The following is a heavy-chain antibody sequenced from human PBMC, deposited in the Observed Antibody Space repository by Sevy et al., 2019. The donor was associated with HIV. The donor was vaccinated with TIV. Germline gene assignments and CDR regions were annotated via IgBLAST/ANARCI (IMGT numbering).Heavy chain of an antibody. J-gene: IGHJ5*02. V-gene: IGHV1-18*01. CDR2: IGAYNGNT. Sequence: ASVKVSCKASGYTFTNYGISWVRQAPGQGLEWMGWIGAYNGNTNYAQKLQGRVTLTTDTSTSTAYMDLRSLRSDDTAVYYCGGLSTVRGQFNWFDPWGQGTLVTVSS. CDR1: GYTFTNYG. CDR3: GGLSTVRGQFNWFDP. D-gene: IGHD3-10*01.